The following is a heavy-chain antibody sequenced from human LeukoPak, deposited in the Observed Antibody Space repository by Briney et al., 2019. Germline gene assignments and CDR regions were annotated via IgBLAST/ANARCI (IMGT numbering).Heavy chain of an antibody. J-gene: IGHJ5*02. Sequence: SETLSLTCAVYGGSFSGYYWSWIRQPPGKGLEWIGEINHSGSTNYNPSLKSRVTISVDTSKNQLSLKLSSVTAADTAVYYCARADVFYSGYAPWGQGTLVTVSS. CDR1: GGSFSGYY. CDR2: INHSGST. CDR3: ARADVFYSGYAP. V-gene: IGHV4-34*01. D-gene: IGHD5-12*01.